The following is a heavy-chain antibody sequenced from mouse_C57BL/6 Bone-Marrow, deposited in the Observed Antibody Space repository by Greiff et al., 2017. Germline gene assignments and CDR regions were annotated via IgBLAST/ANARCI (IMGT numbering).Heavy chain of an antibody. CDR3: ARFVPYYFDY. J-gene: IGHJ2*01. D-gene: IGHD5-1*01. V-gene: IGHV5-4*03. CDR1: GFTFSSYA. Sequence: EVKLMESGGGLVKPGGSLKLSCAASGFTFSSYAMSWVRQTPEKRLAWVATISDGGSYTYYPDNVKGRFTISRDNAKNNLYLQMSHLKSEDTAMYYCARFVPYYFDYWGQGTTLTVSS. CDR2: ISDGGSYT.